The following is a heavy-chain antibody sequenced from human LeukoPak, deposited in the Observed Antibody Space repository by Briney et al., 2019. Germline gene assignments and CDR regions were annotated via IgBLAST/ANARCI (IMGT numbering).Heavy chain of an antibody. D-gene: IGHD3-9*01. J-gene: IGHJ4*02. V-gene: IGHV1-18*01. CDR3: ARGFDLETNTVDDY. CDR2: ISAYNGNT. CDR1: GYTFTSYG. Sequence: ASVKVSCKASGYTFTSYGISWVRQAPGQGLEWMGWISAYNGNTNYAQKLQGRVTMTTDTSTSTAYMELRSLRSDDTAAYYCARGFDLETNTVDDYWGQGTLVTVSS.